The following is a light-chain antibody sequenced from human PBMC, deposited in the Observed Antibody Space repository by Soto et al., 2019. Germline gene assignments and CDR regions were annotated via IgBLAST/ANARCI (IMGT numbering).Light chain of an antibody. CDR1: QTVDSSF. CDR2: RSS. V-gene: IGKV3-20*01. J-gene: IGKJ2*01. CDR3: QHYDTANPLYT. Sequence: EVVLTQSPDTLSLSPGERATLSCRASQTVDSSFVSWYQQQPDPAPRLLIYRSSSRAAGGPDRFSCSGSGTDLPLTLSNPDPEDLAVSFCQHYDTANPLYTFGQGTKLEIK.